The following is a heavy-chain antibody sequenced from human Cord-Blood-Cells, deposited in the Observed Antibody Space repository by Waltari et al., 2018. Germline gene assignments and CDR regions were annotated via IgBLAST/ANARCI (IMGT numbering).Heavy chain of an antibody. J-gene: IGHJ4*02. CDR2: INHSGRT. CDR3: ARGGQQQLGIDY. D-gene: IGHD6-13*01. CDR1: GGSFSGYY. V-gene: IGHV4-34*01. Sequence: QVQLQQWGAGLLKPSETLSLTCAVYGGSFSGYYWSWIRQPPGKGLGWIGEINHSGRTNYNRSLKSRVTISVDTSKNQFSLKLGSVTAADTAVYYCARGGQQQLGIDYWGQGTLVTVSS.